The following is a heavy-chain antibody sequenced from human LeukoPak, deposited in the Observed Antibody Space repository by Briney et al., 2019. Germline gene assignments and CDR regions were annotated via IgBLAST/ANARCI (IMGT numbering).Heavy chain of an antibody. J-gene: IGHJ4*02. CDR2: IKSKTDGGTA. V-gene: IGHV3-15*01. CDR3: TTRGIRGYDDFSAP. CDR1: GFTFSNAW. D-gene: IGHD3/OR15-3a*01. Sequence: GGSLRLSCAASGFTFSNAWMSWVRQAPGKGLEWVGRIKSKTDGGTADNAAPVKGRFTISRDDSKNMLYLEMNSLKSEDTALYYCTTRGIRGYDDFSAPRGQGRLVAVSS.